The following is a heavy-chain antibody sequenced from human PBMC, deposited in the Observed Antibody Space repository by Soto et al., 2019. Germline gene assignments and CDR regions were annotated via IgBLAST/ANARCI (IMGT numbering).Heavy chain of an antibody. CDR2: IYYSGST. Sequence: SETLSLTCTVSGGSVSSGSYYWSWIRQPPGKGLEWIGYIYYSGSTNYNPSLKSRVTISVDNAKNSLYLQMNSLRAEDTAVYYCARVRINYYYGMDVWGQGTTVTVSS. D-gene: IGHD3-10*01. CDR1: GGSVSSGSYY. CDR3: ARVRINYYYGMDV. V-gene: IGHV4-61*01. J-gene: IGHJ6*02.